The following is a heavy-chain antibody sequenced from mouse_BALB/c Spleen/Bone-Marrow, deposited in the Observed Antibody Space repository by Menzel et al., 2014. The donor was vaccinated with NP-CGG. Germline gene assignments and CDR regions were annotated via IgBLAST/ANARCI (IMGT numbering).Heavy chain of an antibody. D-gene: IGHD2-4*01. CDR3: ARSPYDYAAMDY. V-gene: IGHV5-17*02. J-gene: IGHJ4*01. Sequence: EVHLVESGGGLVQPGGSRKLSCAASGFTFXSFGMHWVRQAPEKGLEWVAYISSGSSTIYYADTVKGRFTISRDNPKNTLFLQMTSLRSEDTAMYYCARSPYDYAAMDYWGQGTSVTVSS. CDR2: ISSGSSTI. CDR1: GFTFXSFG.